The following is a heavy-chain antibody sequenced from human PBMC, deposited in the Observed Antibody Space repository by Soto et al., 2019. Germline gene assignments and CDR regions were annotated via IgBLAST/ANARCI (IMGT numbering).Heavy chain of an antibody. V-gene: IGHV1-69*01. CDR2: IIPTFGPA. Sequence: QVQLVQSGAEVKKPGSSVKVSCKASGVTFSNCAINWVRQAPGQGLEWMGGIIPTFGPATYAQKFQGRVTITADESTSTVYMEVNSVRSEDTAVSYCARRIDFSTFDYWGQGTLLTVSS. D-gene: IGHD3-9*01. J-gene: IGHJ4*02. CDR1: GVTFSNCA. CDR3: ARRIDFSTFDY.